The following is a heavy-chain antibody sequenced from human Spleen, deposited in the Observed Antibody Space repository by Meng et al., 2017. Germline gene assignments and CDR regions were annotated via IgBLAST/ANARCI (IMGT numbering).Heavy chain of an antibody. V-gene: IGHV4-31*03. D-gene: IGHD3-9*01. CDR3: ARDRHYDVSTGYGWFDP. J-gene: IGHJ5*02. CDR1: GCSIRSRNHY. CDR2: IFYTGSA. Sequence: QGGLPEAGPGLVKSSHALPLTCTVSGCSIRSRNHYWSWVRQYPAKGLECIGSIFYTGSAYYNPSLKSRVYISIDTSKNQFSLKLNSVTAADTAVYYCARDRHYDVSTGYGWFDPWGQGTLVTVSS.